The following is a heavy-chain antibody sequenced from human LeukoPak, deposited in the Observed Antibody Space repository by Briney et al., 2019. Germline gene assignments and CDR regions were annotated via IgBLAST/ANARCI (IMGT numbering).Heavy chain of an antibody. CDR3: AKDPLYSYGYSGY. Sequence: GGSLRLSCAASGFTFSSYAMSWVRQAPGKGLEWVSAISGSGGSTYYADSMKGRFTISRDNSQNTLYLQINSLRAEDTAVYYCAKDPLYSYGYSGYWGQGTLVTVSS. CDR1: GFTFSSYA. CDR2: ISGSGGST. D-gene: IGHD5-18*01. V-gene: IGHV3-23*01. J-gene: IGHJ4*02.